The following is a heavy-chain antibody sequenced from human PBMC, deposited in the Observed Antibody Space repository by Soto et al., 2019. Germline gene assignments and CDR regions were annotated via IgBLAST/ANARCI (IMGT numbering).Heavy chain of an antibody. CDR3: ARALYYYGSGSYLYWFDP. Sequence: SETLSLTCAVYGGSFSGYYWSWIRQPPGKGLEWIGEINHSGSTNYNPSLKSRVTISVDTSKNQFSLKLSSVTVADTAVYYCARALYYYGSGSYLYWFDPWGQGTLVTVSS. CDR2: INHSGST. CDR1: GGSFSGYY. D-gene: IGHD3-10*01. V-gene: IGHV4-34*01. J-gene: IGHJ5*02.